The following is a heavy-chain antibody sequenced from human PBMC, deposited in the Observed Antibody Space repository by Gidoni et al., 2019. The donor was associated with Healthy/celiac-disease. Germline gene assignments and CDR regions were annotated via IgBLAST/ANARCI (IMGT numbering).Heavy chain of an antibody. CDR3: ARAKGSSYIAATIFQH. V-gene: IGHV3-33*01. Sequence: QVQLVESGGGVVQPGRSLRLSCAASGFTFSSYGMHWVRQAPGKGQEWVAVIWYDGSNKYYADSVKGRFTISRDNSKNTLYLQMNSLRAEDTAVYYCARAKGSSYIAATIFQHWGQGTLVTVSS. D-gene: IGHD6-13*01. CDR2: IWYDGSNK. J-gene: IGHJ1*01. CDR1: GFTFSSYG.